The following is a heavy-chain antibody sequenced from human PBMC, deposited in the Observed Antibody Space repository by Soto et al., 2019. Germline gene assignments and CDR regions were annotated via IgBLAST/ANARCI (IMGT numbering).Heavy chain of an antibody. D-gene: IGHD3-9*01. V-gene: IGHV4-34*01. J-gene: IGHJ5*02. Sequence: SETLSLTCAVYGGSFSGYYWSWIRQPPGKGLEWIGEINHSGSTNYNPSLKSRVTISVDTSKNQFSLKLSSVTAADTALYYCAREGPPLRYFDRAAWFDPWGQGTLVTVSS. CDR2: INHSGST. CDR1: GGSFSGYY. CDR3: AREGPPLRYFDRAAWFDP.